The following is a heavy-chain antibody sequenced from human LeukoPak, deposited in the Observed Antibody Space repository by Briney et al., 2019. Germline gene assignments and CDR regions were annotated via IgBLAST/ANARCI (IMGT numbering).Heavy chain of an antibody. Sequence: ASVKVSCKASGYTFTSYDINWVRRAPGQGLEWMGWINTNTGNPTYAQGFTGRFVFSLDTSVSTAYLQISSLKAEDTAVYYCARGLLGTAGWLDYYMDVWGKGTTVTVSS. CDR3: ARGLLGTAGWLDYYMDV. V-gene: IGHV7-4-1*02. CDR1: GYTFTSYD. CDR2: INTNTGNP. J-gene: IGHJ6*03. D-gene: IGHD7-27*01.